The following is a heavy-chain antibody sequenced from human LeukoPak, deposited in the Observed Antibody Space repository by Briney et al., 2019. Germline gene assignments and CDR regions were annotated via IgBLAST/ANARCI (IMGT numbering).Heavy chain of an antibody. D-gene: IGHD5-24*01. CDR1: GFTLSSYS. CDR2: ISSSSSYI. Sequence: PRRSLRLSCAASGFTLSSYSMNWVRQAPGNGLEWVSSISSSSSYIYYADSVKGRFTISRDNAKNSLYLQMNSLRAEDTAVYYCARASGEMATKNWGQGTLVTVSS. V-gene: IGHV3-21*01. CDR3: ARASGEMATKN. J-gene: IGHJ4*02.